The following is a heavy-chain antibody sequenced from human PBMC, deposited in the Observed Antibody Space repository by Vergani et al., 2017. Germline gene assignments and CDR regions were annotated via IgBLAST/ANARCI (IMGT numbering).Heavy chain of an antibody. D-gene: IGHD4-17*01. Sequence: EVQLLESGGGLVQPGGSLRLSCAASGFTFSSYAMSWVRQAPGKGLEWVSVIYSGGSSTYYADSVKGRFTISRDNSKNTLYLQMNSLRAEDTAVYYCAKVLFGTVTTSLSYMDVWGKGTTVTVSS. CDR2: IYSGGSST. CDR1: GFTFSSYA. J-gene: IGHJ6*03. V-gene: IGHV3-23*03. CDR3: AKVLFGTVTTSLSYMDV.